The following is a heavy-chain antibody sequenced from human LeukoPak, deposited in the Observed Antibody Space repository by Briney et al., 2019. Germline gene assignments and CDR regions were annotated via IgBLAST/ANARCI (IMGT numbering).Heavy chain of an antibody. CDR2: INHGGST. CDR1: GGSFRGYY. V-gene: IGHV4-34*01. Sequence: PSETLSLTCAVYGGSFRGYYWSWIRQPPGKGLEWIGEINHGGSTNYNPSLKSRVTISVDTSKNQFSLKPSPGTAADPAVYYCASATTYYYESSGYCWFDPRGEGTLVTVSS. D-gene: IGHD3-22*01. CDR3: ASATTYYYESSGYCWFDP. J-gene: IGHJ5*02.